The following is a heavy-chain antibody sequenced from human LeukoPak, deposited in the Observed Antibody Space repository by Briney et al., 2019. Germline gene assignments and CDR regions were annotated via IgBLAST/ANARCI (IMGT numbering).Heavy chain of an antibody. CDR3: ARARGFLEWLLFFFDAFDI. CDR1: GFTFSSYA. D-gene: IGHD3-3*01. J-gene: IGHJ3*02. V-gene: IGHV3-30-3*01. Sequence: GGSLRLSCAASGFTFSSYAMHWVRQAPGKGLEWVAVISYDGSNKYYADSVKGRFTISRDNSKNTLYLQMNSLRAEDTAVYYCARARGFLEWLLFFFDAFDIWGQGTMVTVSS. CDR2: ISYDGSNK.